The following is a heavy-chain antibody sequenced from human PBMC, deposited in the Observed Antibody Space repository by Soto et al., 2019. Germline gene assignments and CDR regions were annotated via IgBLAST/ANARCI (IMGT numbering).Heavy chain of an antibody. Sequence: SETLSLTCTVSGGSISSYYWSWIRQPPGKGLEWIGDIYYSGSTNYNPSLKSRVTISVDTSKNQFSLKLSSVTAADTAVYYCARRAAGTGWFDPWGQGTLVTVSS. CDR2: IYYSGST. V-gene: IGHV4-59*08. J-gene: IGHJ5*02. CDR3: ARRAAGTGWFDP. CDR1: GGSISSYY. D-gene: IGHD6-13*01.